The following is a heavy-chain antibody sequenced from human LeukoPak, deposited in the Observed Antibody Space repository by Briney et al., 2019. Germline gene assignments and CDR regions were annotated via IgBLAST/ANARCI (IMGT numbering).Heavy chain of an antibody. CDR3: VATYYDILTGYYSGDAFDI. CDR2: IIPIFGTA. CDR1: GGTFSSYA. V-gene: IGHV1-69*05. Sequence: SVKVSXKASGGTFSSYAISWVRQAPGQGLEWMGRIIPIFGTANYAQKFQGRVTITTDESTSTAYMELSSLRSEDTAVYYCVATYYDILTGYYSGDAFDIWGQGTMVTVSS. J-gene: IGHJ3*02. D-gene: IGHD3-9*01.